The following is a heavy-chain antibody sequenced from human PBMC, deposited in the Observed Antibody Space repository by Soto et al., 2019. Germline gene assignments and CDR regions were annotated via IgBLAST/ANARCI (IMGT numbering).Heavy chain of an antibody. CDR1: GFTFSSYA. Sequence: EVQLLESGGGLVQPGGSLRLSCAASGFTFSSYAMSWVRQAPGKGLEWVSAISGSGGSTYYADSVKGRFTISRDNSKNTLYLQMNSLRAEDTAVYYCAKGTYCSSTSCYLVPFDYWGQGTLVTVSS. CDR2: ISGSGGST. V-gene: IGHV3-23*01. J-gene: IGHJ4*02. CDR3: AKGTYCSSTSCYLVPFDY. D-gene: IGHD2-2*01.